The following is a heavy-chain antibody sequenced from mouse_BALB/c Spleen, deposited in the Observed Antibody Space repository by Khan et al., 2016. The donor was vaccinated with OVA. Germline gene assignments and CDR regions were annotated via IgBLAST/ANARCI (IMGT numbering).Heavy chain of an antibody. CDR3: ARVGYSETMDY. Sequence: QIQLVQPGPELKKPGVTVKISCKASGYTFTTYGMNWVKQAPGKGLKWMGWINTYTGEPTYVDDFKGRFAFSLETSASTAYLQINNLKNEDTSTYFCARVGYSETMDYWGQGTSVTVSS. J-gene: IGHJ4*01. D-gene: IGHD2-3*01. V-gene: IGHV9-3-1*01. CDR2: INTYTGEP. CDR1: GYTFTTYG.